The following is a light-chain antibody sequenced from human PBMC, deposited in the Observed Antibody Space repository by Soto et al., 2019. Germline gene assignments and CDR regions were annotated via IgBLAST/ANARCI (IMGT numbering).Light chain of an antibody. CDR2: DVT. J-gene: IGLJ1*01. V-gene: IGLV2-14*01. CDR3: SSYRTGGSYV. CDR1: SSDVGGYNS. Sequence: QSVLTQPGSVSGSPGLSIAISCTGTSSDVGGYNSVSWYQQHPGKAPKLVIYDVTSRPSGVSNRFSGSKSGNTASLTISGLQAEDEGDYYCSSYRTGGSYVFSTGTKVTVL.